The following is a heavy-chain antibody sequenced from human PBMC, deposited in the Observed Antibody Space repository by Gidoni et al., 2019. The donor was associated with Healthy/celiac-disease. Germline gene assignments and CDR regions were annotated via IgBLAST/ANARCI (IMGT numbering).Heavy chain of an antibody. Sequence: QVQLQESGPGLVKPSETLSLTCTASGGSISSYYWSWIRQPPGKGLEWIGYIYYSGSTNYNPSLKSRVTISVDTSKNQFSLKLSSVTAADTAVYYCARDRGVQGVIKAFDPWGQGTLVTVSS. CDR3: ARDRGVQGVIKAFDP. V-gene: IGHV4-59*01. CDR1: GGSISSYY. D-gene: IGHD3-10*01. CDR2: IYYSGST. J-gene: IGHJ5*02.